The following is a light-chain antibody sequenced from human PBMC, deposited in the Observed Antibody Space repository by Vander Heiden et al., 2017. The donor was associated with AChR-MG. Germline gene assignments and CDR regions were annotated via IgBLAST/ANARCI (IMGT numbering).Light chain of an antibody. V-gene: IGLV2-23*01. CDR2: EGS. Sequence: QSALTQPASVSGSPGQSITISCTGTSSDVGSYNLVSWYQQHPGKAPKLIIYEGSKRPSGVSNRFSGSKPGNTASLTISGLQAEDEAYYYCCSYAGSSTLFGGGTKLTVL. CDR1: SSDVGSYNL. CDR3: CSYAGSSTL. J-gene: IGLJ3*02.